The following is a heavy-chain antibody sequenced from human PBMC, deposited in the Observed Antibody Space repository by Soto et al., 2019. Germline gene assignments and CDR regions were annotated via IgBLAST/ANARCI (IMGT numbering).Heavy chain of an antibody. Sequence: QVQLVQSGAEVKKPGSSMKVSCKASGDTFNFYTINWVRQAPGLGLEWMGRFNPILSFSNSALKFQGRVTLTADKSKSTAYMVLSSLRSEDTAIYYCATSFGSGSRAFDYWGQGALVTVSS. J-gene: IGHJ4*02. D-gene: IGHD3-10*01. CDR2: FNPILSFS. CDR1: GDTFNFYT. CDR3: ATSFGSGSRAFDY. V-gene: IGHV1-69*02.